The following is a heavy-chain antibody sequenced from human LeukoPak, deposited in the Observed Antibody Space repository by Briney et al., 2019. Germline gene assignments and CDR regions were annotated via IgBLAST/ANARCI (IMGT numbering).Heavy chain of an antibody. CDR3: ARGVDVVVPAEPVFDY. J-gene: IGHJ4*02. Sequence: SETLSLTCTVSGGSVSSGSYYWSWIRQPPGKGLEWIGYIYYSGSTNYNPSLKSRVTISVDTSKNQFSLKLSSVTAADTAVYYCARGVDVVVPAEPVFDYWGQGTLVTASS. CDR1: GGSVSSGSYY. D-gene: IGHD2-2*01. V-gene: IGHV4-61*01. CDR2: IYYSGST.